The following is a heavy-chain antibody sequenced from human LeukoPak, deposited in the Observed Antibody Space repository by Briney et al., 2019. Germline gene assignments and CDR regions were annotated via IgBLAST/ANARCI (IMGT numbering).Heavy chain of an antibody. CDR1: GGSISSGCYY. Sequence: SETLSLTCTVSGGSISSGCYYWSWIRQHPGQGLEWIGYIYYSGSNYYSPSLKSRVTISVDTSKNQFSLKLSSVTAADTAVYYCARVGRYCSSTSCYDYYYYYYMDVWGKGTTVTVSS. J-gene: IGHJ6*03. CDR2: IYYSGSN. CDR3: ARVGRYCSSTSCYDYYYYYYMDV. V-gene: IGHV4-31*03. D-gene: IGHD2-2*01.